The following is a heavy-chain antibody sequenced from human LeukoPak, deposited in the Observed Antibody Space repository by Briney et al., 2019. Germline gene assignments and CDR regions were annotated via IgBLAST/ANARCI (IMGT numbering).Heavy chain of an antibody. V-gene: IGHV3-30*18. CDR2: ISYDGSNK. Sequence: GGSLRLSCAASGFTFSSYGMHWVRQARGKGLEWVAVISYDGSNKYYADSVKGRFTISRDNSKNTLYLQMNSLRAEDTAVYYCAKEWTDILTGWGQGTLVTVSS. CDR1: GFTFSSYG. CDR3: AKEWTDILTG. J-gene: IGHJ4*02. D-gene: IGHD3-9*01.